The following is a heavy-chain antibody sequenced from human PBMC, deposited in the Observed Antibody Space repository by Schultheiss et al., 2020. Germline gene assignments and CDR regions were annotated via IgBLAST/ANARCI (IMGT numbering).Heavy chain of an antibody. J-gene: IGHJ6*02. Sequence: GGSLRLSCAASGFTFSSYGMHWVRQAPGKGLEWVAVISYDGSNKYYADSVKGRFTISRDNSKNTLYLQMNSLRAEDTAVYYCARVGLTTVTFYYYYGMDVWGQGTTVTVSS. CDR1: GFTFSSYG. CDR3: ARVGLTTVTFYYYYGMDV. V-gene: IGHV3-30*03. D-gene: IGHD4-11*01. CDR2: ISYDGSNK.